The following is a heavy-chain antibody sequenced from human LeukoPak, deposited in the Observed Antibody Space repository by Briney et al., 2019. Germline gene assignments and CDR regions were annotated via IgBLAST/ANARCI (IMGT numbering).Heavy chain of an antibody. CDR2: INPNSGGT. CDR3: AIRAGYSSGWGFDY. D-gene: IGHD6-19*01. J-gene: IGHJ4*02. V-gene: IGHV1-2*02. Sequence: ASVKVSCKASGYTFTGYYMHWVRQAPGQGLEWMGWINPNSGGTNYAQKFQGRVAMTRDTSISTAYMELSRLRPDDTAVYYCAIRAGYSSGWGFDYWGQGTLVTVSS. CDR1: GYTFTGYY.